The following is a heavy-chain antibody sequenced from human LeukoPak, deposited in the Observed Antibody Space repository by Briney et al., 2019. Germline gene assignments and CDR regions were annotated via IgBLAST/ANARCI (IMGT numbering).Heavy chain of an antibody. D-gene: IGHD3-22*01. V-gene: IGHV4-61*02. Sequence: SETLSLTCTVSGGSLSSGSYYWSWIRQPAGKGLEWIGRIYTSGSTNYNPSLKSRVTISVDTSKNQFSLKLSSVTAADTAVYYCARESITMIVVVIPGAFDIWGQGTMVTVSS. J-gene: IGHJ3*02. CDR1: GGSLSSGSYY. CDR3: ARESITMIVVVIPGAFDI. CDR2: IYTSGST.